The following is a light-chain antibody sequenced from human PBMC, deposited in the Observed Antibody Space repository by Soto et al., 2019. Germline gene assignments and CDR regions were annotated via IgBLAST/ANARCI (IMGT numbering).Light chain of an antibody. J-gene: IGKJ4*01. V-gene: IGKV1D-12*01. CDR3: QQANSFPLT. Sequence: DIQMTQSPSSVSASVGDRVTITCRASQGISIWLAWYQQKPGKAPKLLISAVSSFQSGVPSRFSGSGSGTDFTLTISSLQPEDFATYYCQQANSFPLTFGGGTKVEIK. CDR1: QGISIW. CDR2: AVS.